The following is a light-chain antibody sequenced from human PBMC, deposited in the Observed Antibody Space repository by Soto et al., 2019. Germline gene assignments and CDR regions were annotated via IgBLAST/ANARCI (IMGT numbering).Light chain of an antibody. CDR1: QSVSSY. Sequence: EIVLTQSPATLSLSPGESATLSGRASQSVSSYLAWYQQKPGQAPRLLIYDASNRATGIPARFSGSGSGTDFTLTISSLEPEDFAVYYCKQRSNWLSVGKGNKVDIK. J-gene: IGKJ1*01. CDR3: KQRSNWLS. V-gene: IGKV3-11*01. CDR2: DAS.